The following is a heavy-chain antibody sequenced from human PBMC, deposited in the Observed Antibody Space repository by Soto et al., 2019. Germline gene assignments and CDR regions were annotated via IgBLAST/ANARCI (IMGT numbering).Heavy chain of an antibody. Sequence: GASVKVSCKASGYTFTSYGISWVRQAPGQGLELMVWISAYNGNTNFAQKLQGRVTMTTDTSTSTAYMELRSLRSDDTSVYYCARDYYDSSGYYLEWFDPWGQGTLVTVSS. CDR2: ISAYNGNT. J-gene: IGHJ5*02. D-gene: IGHD3-22*01. V-gene: IGHV1-18*01. CDR1: GYTFTSYG. CDR3: ARDYYDSSGYYLEWFDP.